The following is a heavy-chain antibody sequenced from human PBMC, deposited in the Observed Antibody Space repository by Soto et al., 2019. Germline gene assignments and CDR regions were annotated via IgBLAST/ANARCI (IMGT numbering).Heavy chain of an antibody. V-gene: IGHV3-48*01. CDR1: GFTFSSYS. Sequence: GGSLRLSCAASGFTFSSYSMNWVRQAPGKGLEWVSYISSSSSTIYYADSVKGRFTISRDNAKNSLYLQMNSLRAEDTAVYYCARDLRYDFWSGYSGPMDVWGKGTTVTVSS. J-gene: IGHJ6*03. CDR2: ISSSSSTI. CDR3: ARDLRYDFWSGYSGPMDV. D-gene: IGHD3-3*01.